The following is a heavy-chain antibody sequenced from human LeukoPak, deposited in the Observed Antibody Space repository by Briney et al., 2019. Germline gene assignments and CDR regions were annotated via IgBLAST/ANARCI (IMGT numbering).Heavy chain of an antibody. V-gene: IGHV5-51*01. CDR2: VYPGDSHT. CDR1: GYSFNTYW. Sequence: GESLTISCKASGYSFNTYWIGWVRQKPGKGLEWMAIVYPGDSHTRCSPSFEGHFTISADKTVTTAYLQWSSLEASDTAVYYCARLSGGSWANTEYFPDWGQGTLVIVSS. J-gene: IGHJ1*01. D-gene: IGHD7-27*01. CDR3: ARLSGGSWANTEYFPD.